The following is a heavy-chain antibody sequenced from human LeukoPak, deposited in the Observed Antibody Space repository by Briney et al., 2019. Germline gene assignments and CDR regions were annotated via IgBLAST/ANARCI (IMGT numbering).Heavy chain of an antibody. Sequence: SETPSLTCTVSGGSISSSGYYWGWIRQPPGKGLEWIGSIYYSGSTFYNPSLKSRVTISADTSKNQFSLKLSSVTAADTAVYYCARPKGSGYSWFDPWGQGTLVTVSS. CDR3: ARPKGSGYSWFDP. CDR1: GGSISSSGYY. CDR2: IYYSGST. J-gene: IGHJ5*02. V-gene: IGHV4-39*01. D-gene: IGHD3-22*01.